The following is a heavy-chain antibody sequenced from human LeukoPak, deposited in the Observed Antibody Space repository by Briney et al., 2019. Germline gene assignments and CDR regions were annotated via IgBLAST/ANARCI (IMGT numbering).Heavy chain of an antibody. Sequence: PSETLSLTCTVSGGSISYYYWSWIRQSPGKGLEWIGYIYYSGTTNYNPSLKSRVTMTVDTSKNQVSLKLNSVTAADTAVYYCARVLQNYYHLDVWGEGTTVTVSS. V-gene: IGHV4-59*01. D-gene: IGHD3-3*01. CDR3: ARVLQNYYHLDV. CDR2: IYYSGTT. J-gene: IGHJ6*03. CDR1: GGSISYYY.